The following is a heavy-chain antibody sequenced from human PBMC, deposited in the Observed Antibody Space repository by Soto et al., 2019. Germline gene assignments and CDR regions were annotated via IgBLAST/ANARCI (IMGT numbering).Heavy chain of an antibody. CDR1: GYTFTSYG. CDR2: MNPNSGNT. J-gene: IGHJ3*02. V-gene: IGHV1-8*02. D-gene: IGHD6-13*01. CDR3: ARAAAAGPDAFDI. Sequence: ASVKVSCKASGYTFTSYGISWVRQDPGQGLEWMGWMNPNSGNTGYAQKFQGRVTMTRNTSISTAYMELSSLRSEDTAVYYCARAAAAGPDAFDIWGQGTMVTVSS.